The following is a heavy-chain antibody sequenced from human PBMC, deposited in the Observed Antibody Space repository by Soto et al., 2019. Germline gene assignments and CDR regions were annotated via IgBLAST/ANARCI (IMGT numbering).Heavy chain of an antibody. CDR1: GAPISTGNW. D-gene: IGHD3-22*01. CDR2: IYHGGNT. V-gene: IGHV4-4*02. J-gene: IGHJ5*01. CDR3: ASHSSYYYDSSAYYDS. Sequence: QVHLQESGPRLVQSSGTLSLTCGVSGAPISTGNWWTWVRQPPGKGLELIGEIYHGGNTNYRPSLKSRVTISVDKSKNQFSLRLSSVTDAETAVYYCASHSSYYYDSSAYYDSWGQGTLVTVSS.